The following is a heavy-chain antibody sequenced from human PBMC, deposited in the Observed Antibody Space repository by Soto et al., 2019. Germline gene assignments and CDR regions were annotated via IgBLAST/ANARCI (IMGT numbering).Heavy chain of an antibody. CDR1: GGTFSSYA. CDR2: IIPIFGIV. CDR3: ARCLCGDNRGYWFDP. V-gene: IGHV1-69*01. J-gene: IGHJ5*02. Sequence: QVQLVQSGAEVRKPGSSVKVSCKASGGTFSSYAISWVRQAPGQGLEWMGGIIPIFGIVNYAQKFQGRVTITADESTSTAYMELSGLRSEDTAVYYCARCLCGDNRGYWFDPWGQGSLVTVSS. D-gene: IGHD2-21*01.